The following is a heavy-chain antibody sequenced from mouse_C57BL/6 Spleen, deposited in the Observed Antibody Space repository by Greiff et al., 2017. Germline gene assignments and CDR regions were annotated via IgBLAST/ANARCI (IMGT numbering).Heavy chain of an antibody. J-gene: IGHJ3*01. CDR1: GYAFSSSW. V-gene: IGHV1-82*01. CDR2: IYPGDGDT. Sequence: VQRVESGPELVKPGASVKISCKASGYAFSSSWMNWVKQRPGKGLEWIGRIYPGDGDTNYNGKFKGKATLTADKSSSTAYMQLSSLTSEDSAVYFCAREDYDPWFAYWGQGTLVTVSA. D-gene: IGHD2-4*01. CDR3: AREDYDPWFAY.